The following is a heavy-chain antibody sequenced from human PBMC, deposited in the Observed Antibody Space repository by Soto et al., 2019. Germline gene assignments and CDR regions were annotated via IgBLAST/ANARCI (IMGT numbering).Heavy chain of an antibody. J-gene: IGHJ4*02. CDR3: ARDKGSSSWYYFFDY. CDR2: INAYNGDT. V-gene: IGHV1-18*01. Sequence: QVQLVQSGAEVKKPGASVKVSCKASGYTFTTYGISWVRQAPGQGLEWMGWINAYNGDTNYAQKLQGRVTRTTDTSTSTAYMELRSLISDDTAVYYCARDKGSSSWYYFFDYWGQGTLVTVSS. CDR1: GYTFTTYG. D-gene: IGHD6-13*01.